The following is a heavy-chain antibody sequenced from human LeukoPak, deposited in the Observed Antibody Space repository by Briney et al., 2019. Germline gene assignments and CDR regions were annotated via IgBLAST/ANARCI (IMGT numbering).Heavy chain of an antibody. Sequence: GGSLRLSCAASGFTFSSYAMHWVRQAPGKGLEWVADISYDGSNKYYADSVKGRFTISRDNSKNTLYLQVTSLRSEDTAVYYCARGACISTTCYANFDYWGRGTLVTVSS. CDR1: GFTFSSYA. J-gene: IGHJ4*02. V-gene: IGHV3-30*04. CDR3: ARGACISTTCYANFDY. D-gene: IGHD2-2*01. CDR2: ISYDGSNK.